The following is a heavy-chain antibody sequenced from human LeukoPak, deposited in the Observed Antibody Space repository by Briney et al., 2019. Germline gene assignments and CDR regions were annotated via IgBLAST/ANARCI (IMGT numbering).Heavy chain of an antibody. CDR1: SGSISNTDHY. CDR3: ASRGAAEYYYGMDV. Sequence: SETLSLTCTVTSGSISNTDHYWSWIRQPPGKGLEWIGYIYYSVSTYYNPSLKSRVTISVDTSKNQFSLKLSSVTAADTAVYYCASRGAAEYYYGMDVWGQGTTVTVSS. CDR2: IYYSVST. D-gene: IGHD3-10*01. J-gene: IGHJ6*02. V-gene: IGHV4-30-4*01.